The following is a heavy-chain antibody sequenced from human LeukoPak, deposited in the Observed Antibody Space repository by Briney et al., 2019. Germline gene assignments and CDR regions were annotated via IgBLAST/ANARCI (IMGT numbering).Heavy chain of an antibody. Sequence: ASVKVSCKASGYTFINYSIHWVRQAPGQRLEWMGCINAGNGNTEYSQNFQGRVTMTSNTSISTAYMELSSLRSEDTPVYYCARAELRYFDWPPGDYWGQGTLVTVSS. V-gene: IGHV1-3*01. D-gene: IGHD3-9*01. CDR2: INAGNGNT. CDR1: GYTFINYS. CDR3: ARAELRYFDWPPGDY. J-gene: IGHJ4*02.